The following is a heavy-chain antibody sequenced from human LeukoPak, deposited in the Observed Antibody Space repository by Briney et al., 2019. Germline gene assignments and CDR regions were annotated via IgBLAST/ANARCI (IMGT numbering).Heavy chain of an antibody. Sequence: GGSLRLSCEASGFTFSNYWMHWVRQAPGKGLVWVSRINGDGSSTRYADSVKGRFTISRDNAKKTLYLQMNSLRVEDTAVYYCARPTNWAVDSWGQGTLVTVSS. J-gene: IGHJ4*02. D-gene: IGHD7-27*01. CDR2: INGDGSST. V-gene: IGHV3-74*01. CDR1: GFTFSNYW. CDR3: ARPTNWAVDS.